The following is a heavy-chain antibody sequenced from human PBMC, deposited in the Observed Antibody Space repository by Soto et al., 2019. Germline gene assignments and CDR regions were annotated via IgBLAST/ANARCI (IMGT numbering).Heavy chain of an antibody. CDR1: GAGDTFSNYG. J-gene: IGHJ4*02. CDR3: WRHDKTALPPLDS. Sequence: QVHLVQSGAEVKSPGSAVKVSCQVSGAGDTFSNYGLNWVRQAPGQGLEWMGGTIPAFGTANYAEKFQGRVTITEEKSTTTAYMELSSLRSDDTAVYYCWRHDKTALPPLDSWGQGTLVSVSS. D-gene: IGHD1-1*01. CDR2: TIPAFGTA. V-gene: IGHV1-69*06.